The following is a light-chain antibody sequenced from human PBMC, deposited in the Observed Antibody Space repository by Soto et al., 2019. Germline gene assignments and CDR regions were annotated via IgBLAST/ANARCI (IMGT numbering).Light chain of an antibody. CDR1: QSVSDR. V-gene: IGKV3-15*01. CDR2: AAS. Sequence: IVLTQSPGTLSLSPGERATLSCRASQSVSDRVVWYQQKSGQAPSLLIYAASTRAAGVPARFSGSGSGTEFTLTISSLQSEDFAVYFCQQYADWPKTFGQGTKVDIK. CDR3: QQYADWPKT. J-gene: IGKJ1*01.